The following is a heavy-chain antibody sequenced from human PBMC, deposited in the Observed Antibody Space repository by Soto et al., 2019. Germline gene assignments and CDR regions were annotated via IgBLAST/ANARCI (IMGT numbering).Heavy chain of an antibody. D-gene: IGHD2-15*01. CDR1: GFTFSSYG. CDR2: ISYDGSNK. CDR3: VVVAARGAFDI. J-gene: IGHJ3*02. Sequence: QVQLVESGGGVVQPGRSLRLSCAASGFTFSSYGMHWVRQAPGKGLEWVAVISYDGSNKYYADSVKGRFTISRDNSKNTLYLQMNSLRAEDTAVYYCVVVAARGAFDIWGQGTMVTVSS. V-gene: IGHV3-30*03.